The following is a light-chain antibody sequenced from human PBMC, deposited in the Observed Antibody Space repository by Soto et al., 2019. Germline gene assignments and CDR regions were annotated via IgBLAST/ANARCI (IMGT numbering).Light chain of an antibody. CDR2: EVS. V-gene: IGLV2-14*01. Sequence: QSALTQPASVSGSPGQSITISCTGTSSDVGGYNYVSWYQQHPGKAPKLMIFEVSNRPSGISHRFSGSKSGNTASLTISGLQAEDEADYYCTSYSSSSTFYVFGTGTKVTVL. J-gene: IGLJ1*01. CDR1: SSDVGGYNY. CDR3: TSYSSSSTFYV.